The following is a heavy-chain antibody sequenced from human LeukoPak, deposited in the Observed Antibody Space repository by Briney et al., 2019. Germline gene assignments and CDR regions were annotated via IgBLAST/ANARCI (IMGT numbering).Heavy chain of an antibody. D-gene: IGHD2-15*01. V-gene: IGHV1-2*02. CDR2: INPNSGGT. CDR3: ARVRRYCSGGSCYYFDY. CDR1: GYTFTGYY. J-gene: IGHJ4*02. Sequence: GASVTVSCKASGYTFTGYYMHWVRQAPGQGREWMGWINPNSGGTNYAQKFQGRVTMTRDTSISTAYMELSRLRSDDTAVYYCARVRRYCSGGSCYYFDYWGQGTLVTVSS.